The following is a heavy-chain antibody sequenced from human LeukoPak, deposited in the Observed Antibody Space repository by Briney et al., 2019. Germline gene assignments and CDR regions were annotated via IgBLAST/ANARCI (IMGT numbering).Heavy chain of an antibody. J-gene: IGHJ4*02. D-gene: IGHD3-9*01. Sequence: GASLQISCKGSGYSFTSYWIGWVRQLPGKGLEWMGIIYPGDSDTRYSPSFQGQVTISADKSISTAYLQWSSLKASDTAMYYCARPEGHYDILTGGSLDYWGQGTLVTVSS. V-gene: IGHV5-51*01. CDR2: IYPGDSDT. CDR1: GYSFTSYW. CDR3: ARPEGHYDILTGGSLDY.